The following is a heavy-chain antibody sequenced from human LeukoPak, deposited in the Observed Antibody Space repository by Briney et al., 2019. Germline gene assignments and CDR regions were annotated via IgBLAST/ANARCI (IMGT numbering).Heavy chain of an antibody. CDR3: ARGEYYDFWSGYYRFDP. CDR1: GYTFTGYY. Sequence: ASVKVSCKASGYTFTGYYMHWVRQAPGQGLEWMGWINPNSGGTNYAQKFQGRVTMTRDTSISTAYMELSRLRSDDTAVYYCARGEYYDFWSGYYRFDPSGQGTLVTVSS. CDR2: INPNSGGT. V-gene: IGHV1-2*02. D-gene: IGHD3-3*01. J-gene: IGHJ5*02.